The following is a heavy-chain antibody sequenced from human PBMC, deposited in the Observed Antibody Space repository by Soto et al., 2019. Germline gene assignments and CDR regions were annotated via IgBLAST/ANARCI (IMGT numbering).Heavy chain of an antibody. D-gene: IGHD1-26*01. Sequence: QVQLVQSGAEVQKPGSSVKVSCKASGGTFSSYAISWVRQAPGQGLEWMGGIIPIFGTANYAQKFQGRVTITADESTSTAYMELSSLRSEDTAVYYCARDEVGDSGSYYRLARFDYWGQGTLVTVSS. CDR2: IIPIFGTA. V-gene: IGHV1-69*01. CDR3: ARDEVGDSGSYYRLARFDY. CDR1: GGTFSSYA. J-gene: IGHJ4*02.